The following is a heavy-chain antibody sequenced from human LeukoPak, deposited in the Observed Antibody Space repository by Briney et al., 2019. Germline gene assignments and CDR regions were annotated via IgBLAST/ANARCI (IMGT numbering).Heavy chain of an antibody. J-gene: IGHJ6*02. CDR2: TYYKSKWYD. D-gene: IGHD3-10*01. CDR3: AREGVSMIRGIIFNYYGMDV. V-gene: IGHV6-1*01. CDR1: GDSVSSNNAA. Sequence: SQTLSLTCVISGDSVSSNNAAWNWIRQSPSRGLEWLGGTYYKSKWYDDYAVSVKSRITIKPDTSRNQFSLQLKSVTPEDTAVYYCAREGVSMIRGIIFNYYGMDVWGQGTAVSVSS.